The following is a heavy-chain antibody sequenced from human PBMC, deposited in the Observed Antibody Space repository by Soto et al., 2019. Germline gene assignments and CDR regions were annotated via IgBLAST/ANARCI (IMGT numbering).Heavy chain of an antibody. D-gene: IGHD3-22*01. V-gene: IGHV2-5*02. J-gene: IGHJ1*01. CDR2: IYWDDDK. Sequence: QITLKESGPTLVKPTQTLTLTCTFSGFSLSTSGVGVGWIRQPPGKALEWLALIYWDDDKRYSPSLKSRLSLTKDTSKNQVVLTMTNMDPVDTATYYCAHFTYYYDSSGYYSRAEYFQHWGQGTLVTVSS. CDR1: GFSLSTSGVG. CDR3: AHFTYYYDSSGYYSRAEYFQH.